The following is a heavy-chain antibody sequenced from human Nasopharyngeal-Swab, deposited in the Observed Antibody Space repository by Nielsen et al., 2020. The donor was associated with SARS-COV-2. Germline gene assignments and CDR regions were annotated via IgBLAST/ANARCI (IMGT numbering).Heavy chain of an antibody. CDR3: ARDDSYDFWSGPRGNWFDP. D-gene: IGHD3-3*01. V-gene: IGHV1-2*02. CDR2: INPNSGGT. CDR1: GYTFTGYY. Sequence: ASVKVSCKASGYTFTGYYMHWVRQAPGQGLEWMGWINPNSGGTNYAQKFQGRVTMTRDTSISTAYMELSRLISDDTAVYYCARDDSYDFWSGPRGNWFDPWGQGTLVTVSS. J-gene: IGHJ5*02.